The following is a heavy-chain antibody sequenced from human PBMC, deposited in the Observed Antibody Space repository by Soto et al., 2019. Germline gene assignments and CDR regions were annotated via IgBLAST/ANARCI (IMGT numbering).Heavy chain of an antibody. J-gene: IGHJ6*02. CDR3: ARCGEVPAAISAGMDV. CDR1: GSTFSDYY. D-gene: IGHD2-2*02. V-gene: IGHV3-11*01. CDR2: ISSSGSTI. Sequence: KPGGSLRLSCAASGSTFSDYYMSWISQAPGKGLEWVSYISSSGSTIYYADSVKGRFTISRDNAKNSLYLQMNSLRAEDTAVYYCARCGEVPAAISAGMDVWGQGTTVTVSS.